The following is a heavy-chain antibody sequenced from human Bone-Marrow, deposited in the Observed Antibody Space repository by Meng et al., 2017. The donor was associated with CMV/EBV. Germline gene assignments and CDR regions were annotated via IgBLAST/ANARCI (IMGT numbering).Heavy chain of an antibody. CDR3: ARLYCSSTSCQDY. CDR1: GFTFSSYG. D-gene: IGHD2-2*01. Sequence: GGSLRLSCAASGFTFSSYGMHWVRQAPGKGLEWVAFIRYDGSNKYYADSVKGRFTISRDNSKNTLYLQMNSLRADDTAVYYCARLYCSSTSCQDYWGQGTLVTVSS. J-gene: IGHJ4*02. V-gene: IGHV3-30*02. CDR2: IRYDGSNK.